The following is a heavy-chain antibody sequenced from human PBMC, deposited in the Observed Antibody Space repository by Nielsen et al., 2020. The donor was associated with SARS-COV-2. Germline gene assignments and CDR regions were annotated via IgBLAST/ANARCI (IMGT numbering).Heavy chain of an antibody. CDR1: GFTFNIDA. V-gene: IGHV3-23*01. CDR2: ISASGGGT. D-gene: IGHD3-10*01. Sequence: GESLKISCAASGFTFNIDAMAWVRRAPGRGLQWVTAISASGGGTSYTDSVKGRFSISRDNSKNTLYLQMHSLRVEDTALYYCAKDDVVRGDAFDIWGQGTMVTVSS. CDR3: AKDDVVRGDAFDI. J-gene: IGHJ3*02.